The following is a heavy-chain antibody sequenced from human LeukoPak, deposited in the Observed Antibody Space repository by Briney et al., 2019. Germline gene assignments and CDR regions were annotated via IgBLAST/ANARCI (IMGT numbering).Heavy chain of an antibody. Sequence: GGSLRLSCAASGFTFSSYAMHWVRQAPGKGLEYVSAIGSTGGSTYYANSVKGRFTISRDNSKNTLFLQMGSLRAEDVAVYYCARVFYDSSAYYYDYWGQGTLVTVSS. CDR1: GFTFSSYA. CDR3: ARVFYDSSAYYYDY. V-gene: IGHV3-64*01. CDR2: IGSTGGST. D-gene: IGHD3-22*01. J-gene: IGHJ4*02.